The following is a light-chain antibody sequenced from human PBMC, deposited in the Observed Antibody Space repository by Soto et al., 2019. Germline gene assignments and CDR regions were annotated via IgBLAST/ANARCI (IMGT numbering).Light chain of an antibody. V-gene: IGLV2-23*02. Sequence: QSVLTQPASVSGSPGQSITISCTGTSSDVGSYNLVSWYQQHPGKAPKLMIYEVSKRPSGVSNRFSGSKSGNTASLTISGLQAEDEADYYCCSYAGISTLEVFGGGTKVTVL. CDR2: EVS. CDR1: SSDVGSYNL. CDR3: CSYAGISTLEV. J-gene: IGLJ2*01.